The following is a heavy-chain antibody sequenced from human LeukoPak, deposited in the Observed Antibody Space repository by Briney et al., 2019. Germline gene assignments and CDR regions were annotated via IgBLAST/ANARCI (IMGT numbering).Heavy chain of an antibody. Sequence: GGSLRLSCAASGFTVSSNYMSWVRQAPGKGLEWVSVIYSGGSTYYADSVKGRFTISRDNSKNTLYLEIDSLRPEDTAVYYCATKSGLWGQGTLVTVSS. J-gene: IGHJ4*02. V-gene: IGHV3-66*01. CDR2: IYSGGST. CDR1: GFTVSSNY. CDR3: ATKSGL.